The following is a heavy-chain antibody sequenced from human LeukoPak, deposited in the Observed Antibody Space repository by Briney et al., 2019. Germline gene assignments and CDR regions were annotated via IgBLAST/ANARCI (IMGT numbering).Heavy chain of an antibody. CDR3: AREVGGGATNYFDY. D-gene: IGHD1-26*01. J-gene: IGHJ4*02. CDR2: INWNGGST. Sequence: GGSLRLSCAASGFTFDDYGMSWVRQAPGKGLEWVSGINWNGGSTGYADSVKGRFTISRDNAKNSLYLQMNSLRADDTAGYYCAREVGGGATNYFDYWGQGTLVTVSS. V-gene: IGHV3-20*04. CDR1: GFTFDDYG.